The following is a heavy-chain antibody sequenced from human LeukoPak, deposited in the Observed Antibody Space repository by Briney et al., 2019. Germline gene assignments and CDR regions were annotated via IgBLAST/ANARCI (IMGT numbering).Heavy chain of an antibody. V-gene: IGHV3-30-3*01. CDR3: ARDHMGALDY. D-gene: IGHD1-26*01. Sequence: PGRSLRLSCAASGFTFSSYAMHWVRQAPGKGLEWVAVISYDGSNKYYADSVKGRFTISRDNSKNTLYLQMNSLRAEDTAVYYCARDHMGALDYWGQGTLVTVSS. CDR1: GFTFSSYA. J-gene: IGHJ4*02. CDR2: ISYDGSNK.